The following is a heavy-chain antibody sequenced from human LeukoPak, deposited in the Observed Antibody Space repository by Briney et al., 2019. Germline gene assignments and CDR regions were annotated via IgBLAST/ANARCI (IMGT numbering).Heavy chain of an antibody. CDR3: AREATAMVTGSWFDP. CDR1: GGSISSYY. V-gene: IGHV4-4*07. CDR2: IYTSGST. J-gene: IGHJ5*02. Sequence: PSETLSLTCTVSGGSISSYYWSWIQQPAGKGLEWIGRIYTSGSTDYNPSLKSRVTMSVDTSKNQFSLKLSSVTAADTAVYYCAREATAMVTGSWFDPWGQGTLVTVSS. D-gene: IGHD5-18*01.